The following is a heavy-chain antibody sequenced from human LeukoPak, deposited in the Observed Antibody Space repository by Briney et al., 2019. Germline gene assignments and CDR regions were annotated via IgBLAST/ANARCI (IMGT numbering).Heavy chain of an antibody. CDR1: GFTFSSYW. CDR3: ARGPQWEPFDY. J-gene: IGHJ4*02. CDR2: INSDGSST. D-gene: IGHD1-26*01. V-gene: IGHV3-74*01. Sequence: GGSLRLSCAASGFTFSSYWMHWVRHATGKGLVWVSRINSDGSSTSYADSVKGRFTISRDNAKNTLYLQMNSLRAEDTAVYYCARGPQWEPFDYWGQGTLVTVSS.